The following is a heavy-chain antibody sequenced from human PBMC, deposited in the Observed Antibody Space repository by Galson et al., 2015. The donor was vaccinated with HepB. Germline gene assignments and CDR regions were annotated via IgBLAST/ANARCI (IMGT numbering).Heavy chain of an antibody. J-gene: IGHJ4*02. Sequence: SLRLSCAASGFTFSSYWMHWVRQAPGKGLVWVSRINSDGSSTSYADSVKGRFTISRDNAKNTLYLQMNSLRAEDTAVYYCARVWDSSSWYAEPLYYFDYWGQGTLVTVSS. CDR2: INSDGSST. CDR1: GFTFSSYW. D-gene: IGHD6-13*01. CDR3: ARVWDSSSWYAEPLYYFDY. V-gene: IGHV3-74*01.